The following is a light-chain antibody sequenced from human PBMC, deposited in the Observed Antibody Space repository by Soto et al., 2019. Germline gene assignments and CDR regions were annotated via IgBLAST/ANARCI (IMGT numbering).Light chain of an antibody. CDR3: QQYNSYPIT. V-gene: IGKV1-5*03. CDR1: QSISSW. Sequence: DIQVTQSPSTLFSSVGDKGTITCRASQSISSWLAWYQQKPGKAPKLLIYKASSLESGVPSRFSGSGSGTEFTLTISSLQPDDFATYYCQQYNSYPITFGGGTKVDIK. CDR2: KAS. J-gene: IGKJ4*01.